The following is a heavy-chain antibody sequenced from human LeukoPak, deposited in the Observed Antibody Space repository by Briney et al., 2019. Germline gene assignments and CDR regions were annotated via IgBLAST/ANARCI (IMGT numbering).Heavy chain of an antibody. Sequence: GGSLRLSCAASGFTFSSYGMHWVRQAPGKGLEWVAVISYDGSNKYYADSVKGRFTISRDNSKNTLYLQMNSLRAEDTAVYYCAKDGYDFWSGYTKRHVNNWFDPWGQGTLVTVSS. D-gene: IGHD3-3*01. J-gene: IGHJ5*02. CDR2: ISYDGSNK. V-gene: IGHV3-30*18. CDR1: GFTFSSYG. CDR3: AKDGYDFWSGYTKRHVNNWFDP.